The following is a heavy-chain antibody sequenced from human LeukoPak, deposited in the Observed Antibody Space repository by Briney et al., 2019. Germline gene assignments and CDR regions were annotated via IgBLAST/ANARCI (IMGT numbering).Heavy chain of an antibody. J-gene: IGHJ4*02. Sequence: PSETLSLTCTVSGGSISSSSYYWTWIRQPPGKGLEWLGYVFYSSGPSYNPSFKRRVTISQNTSKKQFSLKLNSVTAADTAVYYCARENLGMNFLDFWGQGILVTVSS. CDR1: GGSISSSSYY. CDR2: VFYSSGP. D-gene: IGHD1-14*01. CDR3: ARENLGMNFLDF. V-gene: IGHV4-61*01.